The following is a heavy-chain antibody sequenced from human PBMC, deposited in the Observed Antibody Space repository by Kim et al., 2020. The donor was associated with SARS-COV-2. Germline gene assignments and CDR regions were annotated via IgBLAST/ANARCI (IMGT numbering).Heavy chain of an antibody. CDR2: ISSSSSYI. V-gene: IGHV3-21*01. J-gene: IGHJ4*02. CDR1: GFTFSSYS. Sequence: GGSLRLSCAASGFTFSSYSMNWVRQAPGKGLEWVSSISSSSSYIYYADSVKGRFTISRDNAKNSLYLQMNSLRAEDTAVYYCARDNGLSSSYVDYWGQGTLVTVSS. D-gene: IGHD6-13*01. CDR3: ARDNGLSSSYVDY.